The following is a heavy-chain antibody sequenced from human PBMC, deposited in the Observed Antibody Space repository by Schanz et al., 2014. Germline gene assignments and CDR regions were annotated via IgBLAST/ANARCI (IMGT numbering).Heavy chain of an antibody. J-gene: IGHJ4*02. V-gene: IGHV3-74*01. CDR1: GFTFSSHW. Sequence: EEQLVESGGGLVQPGGSLRLSCAASGFTFSSHWMHWVRQDPGKGLVWVARINSVGSNTDYADSVKGRFTISRDNSKNTLYLQMNSLRAEDTAVYYCAKDRSWDYDSSGYFDYWGQGTLVTVSS. CDR3: AKDRSWDYDSSGYFDY. CDR2: INSVGSNT. D-gene: IGHD3-22*01.